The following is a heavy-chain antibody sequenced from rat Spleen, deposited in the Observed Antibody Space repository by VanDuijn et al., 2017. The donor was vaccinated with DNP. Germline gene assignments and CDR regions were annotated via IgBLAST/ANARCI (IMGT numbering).Heavy chain of an antibody. V-gene: IGHV3-1*01. D-gene: IGHD1-2*01. CDR2: INYSART. Sequence: EVQLQESGPGLVKPSQSLSLTCSVTGYSISRTYWGWFRKFPGNKMEWIGHINYSARTTYNPSLKSRISITRDTSKNQFFLQVNSVTTEDTATYYCARSEAAISTFAYWGQGTLVTVSS. J-gene: IGHJ3*01. CDR3: ARSEAAISTFAY. CDR1: GYSISRTY.